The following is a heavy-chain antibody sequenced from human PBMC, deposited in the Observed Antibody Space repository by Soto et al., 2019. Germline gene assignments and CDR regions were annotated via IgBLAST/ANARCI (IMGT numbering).Heavy chain of an antibody. CDR1: GFSFSTST. Sequence: LRLSCAASGFSFSTSTMNWVRQAPGKGLEWVSYISSGSTTIYYADSVKGRFTISRDNGKNSLYLQMNSLRDEDTAVYYCARVRRNDASDYYGMDVWGQGTTVTVSS. D-gene: IGHD1-1*01. CDR3: ARVRRNDASDYYGMDV. CDR2: ISSGSTTI. J-gene: IGHJ6*02. V-gene: IGHV3-48*02.